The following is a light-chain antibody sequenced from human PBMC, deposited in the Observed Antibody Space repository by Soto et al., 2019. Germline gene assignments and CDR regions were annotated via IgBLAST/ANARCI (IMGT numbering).Light chain of an antibody. J-gene: IGLJ1*01. CDR1: SSNIGSNT. CDR3: AAWDDSLNAYV. Sequence: QSVLTQPPSASGTPGQRVTISCSGSSSNIGSNTVNWYQHPPGKSPKLLISTNNQRPSGVPDRFSGSRSGTSASLAISGLLSEDEADYYCAAWDDSLNAYVFGTGTKVTVL. V-gene: IGLV1-44*01. CDR2: TNN.